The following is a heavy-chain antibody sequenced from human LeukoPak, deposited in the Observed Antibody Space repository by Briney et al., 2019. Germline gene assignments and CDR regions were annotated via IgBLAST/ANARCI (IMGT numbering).Heavy chain of an antibody. CDR1: GLTFSSYA. CDR2: ISGSGGST. Sequence: GGSLRLSCAASGLTFSSYAMSWVRQAPGKGLEWVSAISGSGGSTYYADSVKGRFTISRDNSKNTLYLQMNSLRAEDTAVYYCAKEYSSRPPDPRYFQHWGQGTLVTVSS. D-gene: IGHD6-13*01. CDR3: AKEYSSRPPDPRYFQH. J-gene: IGHJ1*01. V-gene: IGHV3-23*01.